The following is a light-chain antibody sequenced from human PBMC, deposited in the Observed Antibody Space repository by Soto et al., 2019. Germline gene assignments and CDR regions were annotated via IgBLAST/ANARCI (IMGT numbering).Light chain of an antibody. CDR3: QQSYSNPT. Sequence: DVQLTQSPSSLSVFVGDSVTVTCRASQNIITYLHWYHQKPGEAPTLLINAASTLQSGVPSRFSGSGSGTDLTLTINSLQPEDVGTYYCQQSYSNPTFGQGTTVEIK. J-gene: IGKJ1*01. CDR1: QNIITY. V-gene: IGKV1-39*01. CDR2: AAS.